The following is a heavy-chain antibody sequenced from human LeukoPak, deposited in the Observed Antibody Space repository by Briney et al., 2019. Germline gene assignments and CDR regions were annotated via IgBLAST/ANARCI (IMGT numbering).Heavy chain of an antibody. D-gene: IGHD1-7*01. CDR3: ARVMQTGTWGHYYYGMDV. V-gene: IGHV4-34*01. CDR1: GGSFSGYY. J-gene: IGHJ6*02. Sequence: SETLSLTCAVYGGSFSGYYWSWIRQPPGKGLEWIGEINHSGSTNYNPSLKSRVTMSVDTSKNQFSLKLSSVTAADTAVYYCARVMQTGTWGHYYYGMDVWGQGTTVTVSS. CDR2: INHSGST.